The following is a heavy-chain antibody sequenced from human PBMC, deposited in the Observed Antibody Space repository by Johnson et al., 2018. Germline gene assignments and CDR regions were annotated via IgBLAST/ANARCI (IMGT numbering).Heavy chain of an antibody. V-gene: IGHV3-21*01. Sequence: VQLVQSGGGLVKPGGSLRLSCAASGFTFSSYSMNWVRQAPGKGLEWVSSISSSGRYIYYVDSVKGRFTLSRDNSNNSLYLQMNSLRAEDTAVYYCAREGEYYYYMDVWGKGTTVTVSS. D-gene: IGHD3-16*01. CDR3: AREGEYYYYMDV. CDR2: ISSSGRYI. J-gene: IGHJ6*03. CDR1: GFTFSSYS.